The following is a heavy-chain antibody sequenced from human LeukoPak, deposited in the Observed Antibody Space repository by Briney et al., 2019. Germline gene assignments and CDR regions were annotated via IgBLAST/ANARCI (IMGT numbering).Heavy chain of an antibody. CDR3: AKLSIIVVVPAAGYSDY. CDR1: GFIFSNYG. CDR2: ISFSSTHI. D-gene: IGHD2-2*01. Sequence: PGGSLRLSCAASGFIFSNYGMSWVRQAPGKGLERVSSISFSSTHIYYADSIQGRFTISRDNSKNTLYLQMNSLRAEDTAVYYCAKLSIIVVVPAAGYSDYWGQGTLVTVSS. V-gene: IGHV3-21*04. J-gene: IGHJ4*02.